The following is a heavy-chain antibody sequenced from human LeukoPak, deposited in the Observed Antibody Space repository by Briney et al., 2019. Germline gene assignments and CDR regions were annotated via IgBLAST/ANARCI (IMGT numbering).Heavy chain of an antibody. D-gene: IGHD5-12*01. Sequence: SETLSLTCTVSGGSISSGGYYWSWIRQHPGKGLEWIGYIYYSGSTYYNPSLKSRVTISVDMSKNQFSLKLSSVTAADTAVYYCARDRSGYVKNNWSDPWGQGTLVTVSS. V-gene: IGHV4-31*03. CDR3: ARDRSGYVKNNWSDP. CDR2: IYYSGST. J-gene: IGHJ5*02. CDR1: GGSISSGGYY.